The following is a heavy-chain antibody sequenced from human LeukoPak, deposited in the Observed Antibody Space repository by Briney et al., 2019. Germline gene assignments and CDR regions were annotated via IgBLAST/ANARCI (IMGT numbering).Heavy chain of an antibody. Sequence: PSGTLSLTCAVSGGSISSGGYYWSWIRQHPGKGLEWIGYIYYSGSTYYNPSLKSRVTISVDTSKNQFSLKLSSVTAADTAVYYCARVLTVTRDAFDIWGQGTMVTVSS. CDR1: GGSISSGGYY. V-gene: IGHV4-31*11. CDR2: IYYSGST. D-gene: IGHD4-17*01. CDR3: ARVLTVTRDAFDI. J-gene: IGHJ3*02.